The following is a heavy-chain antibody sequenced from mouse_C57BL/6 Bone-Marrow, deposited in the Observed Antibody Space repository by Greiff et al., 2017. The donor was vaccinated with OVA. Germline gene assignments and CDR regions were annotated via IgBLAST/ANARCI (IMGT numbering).Heavy chain of an antibody. CDR3: ARSKCDCCFAD. CDR1: GYTFTSYW. V-gene: IGHV1-64*01. J-gene: IGHJ3*01. D-gene: IGHD1-3*01. CDR2: IYPRSGST. Sequence: QVQLQQSGAELVKPGASVKLSCKASGYTFTSYWMHWVKQRPGHGLEWIGKIYPRSGSTNYNEKFKSKATLTADKSSSTAYMQLSSLTSEDSAVYCCARSKCDCCFADWGKGTLVTVSA.